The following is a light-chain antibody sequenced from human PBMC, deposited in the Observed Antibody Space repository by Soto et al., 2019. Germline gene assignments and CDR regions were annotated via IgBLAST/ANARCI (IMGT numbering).Light chain of an antibody. CDR2: AAS. V-gene: IGKV3-20*01. Sequence: EIVLTQSPGTLSLPPGERATLSCRASQSVSSSYLVWHQQKPGQAPRLLIYAASRRATGIPDRFSGSGSGTDFTLTISRLEPEDFAVYYCQQYGSLPWTFGQGTKVDIK. J-gene: IGKJ1*01. CDR3: QQYGSLPWT. CDR1: QSVSSSY.